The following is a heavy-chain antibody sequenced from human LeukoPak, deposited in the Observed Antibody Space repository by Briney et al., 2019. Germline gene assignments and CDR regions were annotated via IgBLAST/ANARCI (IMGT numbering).Heavy chain of an antibody. D-gene: IGHD2-2*01. CDR3: ARWEDIVVVGFDY. V-gene: IGHV4-39*01. J-gene: IGHJ4*02. CDR2: IYYSGST. CDR1: GGSISSSSYY. Sequence: PSETLSLTCTVSGGSISSSSYYWGWIRQPPGKGLEWIGSIYYSGSTYYNPSLKSRVTISVDTSKNQFSLKLSSVTAADTAVYYCARWEDIVVVGFDYWGQGTLVTVSS.